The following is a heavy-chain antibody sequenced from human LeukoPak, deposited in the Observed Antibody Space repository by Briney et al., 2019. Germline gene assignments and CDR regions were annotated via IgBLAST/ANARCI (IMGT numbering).Heavy chain of an antibody. CDR3: AREPPGGVYYDSSGDY. D-gene: IGHD3-22*01. CDR1: GFTVSSNY. J-gene: IGHJ4*02. V-gene: IGHV3-66*01. CDR2: IYSGGST. Sequence: QSGGSLRLSCAASGFTVSSNYMSWVRQAPGKGLEWVSVIYSGGSTYYADSVKGRFTISRDNSKNTLYLQMNSLRAEDTAVYYCAREPPGGVYYDSSGDYWGQGTLVTVSS.